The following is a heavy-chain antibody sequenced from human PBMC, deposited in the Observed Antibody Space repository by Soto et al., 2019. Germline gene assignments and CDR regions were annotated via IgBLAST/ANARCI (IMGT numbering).Heavy chain of an antibody. V-gene: IGHV4-61*01. CDR2: IYYSGST. J-gene: IGHJ6*02. D-gene: IGHD6-6*01. CDR3: AREYSSSFRYYYYGMDV. CDR1: GGSVSSGSYY. Sequence: KTXETLSLTCTVAGGSVSSGSYYWSWIRQPPGKGLEWIGYIYYSGSTNYNPSLKSRVTISVDTSKNQFSLKLSSVTAADTAVYYCAREYSSSFRYYYYGMDVWGQGTTVTVSS.